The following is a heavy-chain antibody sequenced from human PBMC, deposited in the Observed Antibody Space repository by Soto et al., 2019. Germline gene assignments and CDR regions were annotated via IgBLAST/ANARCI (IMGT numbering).Heavy chain of an antibody. CDR2: ISGSGTTT. V-gene: IGHV3-48*04. J-gene: IGHJ4*02. D-gene: IGHD3-10*01. CDR3: ARLGDYGSGSY. Sequence: EVHLVESGGDLVQRGGSLRLSCAASGFSFSSFSMNWVRQAPGKGLEWVSYISGSGTTTYYADSVKGRFTISRDNAKNSLYLQMNSLQAEDTAVYYCARLGDYGSGSYWGQGTLVTVSS. CDR1: GFSFSSFS.